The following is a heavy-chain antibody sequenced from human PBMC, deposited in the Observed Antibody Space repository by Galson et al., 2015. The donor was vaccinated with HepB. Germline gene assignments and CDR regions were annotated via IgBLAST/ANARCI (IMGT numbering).Heavy chain of an antibody. CDR3: VRGVDY. Sequence: SLRLSCAASGFTFTTYWMSWVRQAPGKGPEWVANINLDGSGKYYLDSVKGRITISRDNAKNELYLQMNSLRVEDTAVYYCVRGVDYWGQGILVTVSS. CDR1: GFTFTTYW. CDR2: INLDGSGK. J-gene: IGHJ4*02. V-gene: IGHV3-7*03.